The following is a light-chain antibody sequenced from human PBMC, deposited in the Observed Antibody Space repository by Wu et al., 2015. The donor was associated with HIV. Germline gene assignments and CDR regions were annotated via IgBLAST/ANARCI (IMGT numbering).Light chain of an antibody. V-gene: IGKV3-11*01. J-gene: IGKJ3*01. CDR2: NAS. CDR1: QSVGDY. CDR3: QHRQTWPFT. Sequence: EIVLTQSPATLSLSPGERATLSCRASQSVGDYLAWFQQKPGQAPRLVIYNASTRASGIPARFSGSGSGTDFTLTISSLESEDFAIYYCQHRQTWPFTFGP.